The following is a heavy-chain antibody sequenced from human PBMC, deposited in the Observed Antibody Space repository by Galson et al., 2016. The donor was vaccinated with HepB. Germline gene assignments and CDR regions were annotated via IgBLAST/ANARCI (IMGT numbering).Heavy chain of an antibody. J-gene: IGHJ3*01. Sequence: SLRLSCAATGFSVSTNYMSWVRQAPGKGLECVSIIYNDGNAFYSTSVRGRFTTSRHTSDNNVYIQRNSLKTEDTAVYYWSRAYCNGGTCRMWAAFDLWGLGTKVTVSS. CDR3: SRAYCNGGTCRMWAAFDL. CDR1: GFSVSTNY. CDR2: IYNDGNA. D-gene: IGHD2-15*01. V-gene: IGHV3-53*04.